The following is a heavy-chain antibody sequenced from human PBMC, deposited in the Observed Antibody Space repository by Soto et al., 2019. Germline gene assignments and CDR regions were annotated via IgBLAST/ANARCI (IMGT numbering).Heavy chain of an antibody. CDR1: GYVFSDYY. V-gene: IGHV1-46*01. D-gene: IGHD5-12*01. CDR2: INPRGGVT. J-gene: IGHJ4*02. CDR3: GNSDGFDGGGDS. Sequence: QVQLVQSGAEVKKPGASIKVSCKASGYVFSDYYIHWFRQAPGHGLEWVAVINPRGGVTRYAQKFQGRLAVTSDTSTSTVYMQLSSLRSDDTAVLYCGNSDGFDGGGDSWGQGTLVTVSS.